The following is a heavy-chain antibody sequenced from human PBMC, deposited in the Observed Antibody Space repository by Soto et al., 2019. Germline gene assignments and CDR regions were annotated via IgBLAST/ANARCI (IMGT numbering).Heavy chain of an antibody. CDR1: GFTFSSYA. D-gene: IGHD6-19*01. CDR2: ISRSGAST. CDR3: AKTDKFNPQSSGWANRFDY. J-gene: IGHJ4*02. Sequence: EVQLLESGGGLVQPGGSLRLSCAASGFTFSSYAMTWVRQAPGKGLEWVSTISRSGASTYYRDSVKGRFTISRDHSKNTVYLQMNSLRAEDTAGYYCAKTDKFNPQSSGWANRFDYWGQGTLVTVSS. V-gene: IGHV3-23*01.